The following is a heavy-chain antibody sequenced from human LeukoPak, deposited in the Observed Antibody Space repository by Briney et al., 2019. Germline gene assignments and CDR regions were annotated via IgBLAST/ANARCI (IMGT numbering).Heavy chain of an antibody. CDR1: GYTFTGYY. CDR2: INPNSGGT. J-gene: IGHJ3*02. Sequence: GASVKVSCKAAGYTFTGYYMHWVRQAPGQGLEWMGWINPNSGGTNYAQKFQGRVTMTRDTSISTAYMELSRLTSDDTGVYYCARDPPIGGADVFDIWGQGTMVTVSS. D-gene: IGHD3-10*01. V-gene: IGHV1-2*02. CDR3: ARDPPIGGADVFDI.